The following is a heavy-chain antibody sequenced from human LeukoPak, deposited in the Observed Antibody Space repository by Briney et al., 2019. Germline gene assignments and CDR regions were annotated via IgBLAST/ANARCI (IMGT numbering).Heavy chain of an antibody. Sequence: GGSLRLSCAASRFTFSSYAMHWVRQAPGKGLEWVAVISYDGSNKYYADSVKGRFTISRDNSKNTLYLQMNSLRAEDTAVYYCARAEWELLDYWAREPWSPSPQ. V-gene: IGHV3-30-3*01. CDR1: RFTFSSYA. CDR2: ISYDGSNK. CDR3: ARAEWELLDY. D-gene: IGHD1-26*01. J-gene: IGHJ4*02.